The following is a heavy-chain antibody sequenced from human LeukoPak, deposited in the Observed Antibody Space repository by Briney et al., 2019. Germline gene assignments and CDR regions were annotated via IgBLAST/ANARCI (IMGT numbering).Heavy chain of an antibody. CDR3: AKVESSWYYFDY. CDR1: GFTFSSYA. D-gene: IGHD6-13*01. V-gene: IGHV3-23*01. Sequence: PGGSLRLSCAASGFTFSSYAMSWVRQAPGKGLEWVSAISGSGGSTYYADSVKGRFTISRDNSTNTLYLQMNSLRAEDTAVYYCAKVESSWYYFDYWGQGTLVTVSS. CDR2: ISGSGGST. J-gene: IGHJ4*02.